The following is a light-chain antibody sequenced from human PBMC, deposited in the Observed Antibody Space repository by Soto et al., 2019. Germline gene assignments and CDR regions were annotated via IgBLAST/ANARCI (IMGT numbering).Light chain of an antibody. J-gene: IGLJ2*01. Sequence: QSVLTQSPSASASLGASVKLTCTLSSGHSRNAIAWHQQQPEKGPRYLMKINSDGSHIKGDEIPDRFSCSSSGAERYLTICSLQSEDEAEYYCQAWVTGIGVFGGGTKVIVL. CDR3: QAWVTGIGV. CDR1: SGHSRNA. V-gene: IGLV4-69*01. CDR2: INSDGSH.